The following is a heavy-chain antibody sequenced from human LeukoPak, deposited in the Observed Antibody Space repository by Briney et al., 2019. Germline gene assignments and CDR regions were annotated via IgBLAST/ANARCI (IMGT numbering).Heavy chain of an antibody. J-gene: IGHJ2*01. CDR3: ARVGGLWTMAKTKRYFDL. Sequence: SETLSLTCTVSGGSISSYYWSWIRQPPGKGLEWIGYIYYSGSTNYNPSLKSRVTISVDTSKNQFSLKLSSVTAADTAVYYCARVGGLWTMAKTKRYFDLWGRGTLVTVSS. D-gene: IGHD4/OR15-4a*01. V-gene: IGHV4-59*01. CDR2: IYYSGST. CDR1: GGSISSYY.